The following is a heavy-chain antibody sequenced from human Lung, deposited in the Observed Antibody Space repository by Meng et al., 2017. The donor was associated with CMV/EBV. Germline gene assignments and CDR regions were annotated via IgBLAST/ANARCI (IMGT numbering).Heavy chain of an antibody. CDR2: ISYTSHYI. CDR3: AGSRSGRYSPFDY. D-gene: IGHD6-19*01. CDR1: GFTFSSFT. Sequence: SCAASGFTFSSFTMNWVRQAPGKGLEWVSSISYTSHYIYYADSLKGRFTISRDNARNSLYLQMNSLRAEDTAVYYRAGSRSGRYSPFDYWGHGTLVTVSS. V-gene: IGHV3-21*01. J-gene: IGHJ4*01.